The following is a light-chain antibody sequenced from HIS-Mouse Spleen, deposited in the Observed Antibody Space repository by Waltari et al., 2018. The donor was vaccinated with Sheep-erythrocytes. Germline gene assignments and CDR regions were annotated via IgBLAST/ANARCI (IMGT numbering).Light chain of an antibody. CDR1: SSDVGSYNL. J-gene: IGLJ3*02. CDR2: EGS. V-gene: IGLV2-23*01. CDR3: CSYAGSSTPWV. Sequence: QSALTQPASVSGSPGQSITISCTGTSSDVGSYNLVSWYQQHPGKAPKPMIYEGSKRPSGVSNLFSCSKSGNTASLTISGLQAEDEADYYCCSYAGSSTPWVFGGGTKLTVL.